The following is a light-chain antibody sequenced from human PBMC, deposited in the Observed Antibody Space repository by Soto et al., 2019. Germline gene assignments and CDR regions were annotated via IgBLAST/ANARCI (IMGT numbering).Light chain of an antibody. CDR3: SSYTSSSTVV. J-gene: IGLJ2*01. CDR2: DVS. V-gene: IGLV2-14*01. CDR1: SSDVGGYNY. Sequence: QSALTQPASVSGSPGQSITISCTGTSSDVGGYNYVSWYQQHPGKAPKLMIYDVSNRPLGVSNRFSGSKSGNTASLTISGVQAEDEADYSCSSYTSSSTVVFGGGTKLTVL.